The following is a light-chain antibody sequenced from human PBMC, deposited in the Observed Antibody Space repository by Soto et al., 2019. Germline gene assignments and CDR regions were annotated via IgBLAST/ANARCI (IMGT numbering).Light chain of an antibody. CDR3: QQYGSSPLN. CDR1: EGVASNY. V-gene: IGKV3-20*01. J-gene: IGKJ4*01. CDR2: TAS. Sequence: EIVLTQSPASLSLSLGDSATLFCRASEGVASNYLAWYQQKPGRAPRLLIYTASTRATNIPDRFSGSGSGTDFSLTISRLEPEDFAVYYCQQYGSSPLNFGGGAKVDIK.